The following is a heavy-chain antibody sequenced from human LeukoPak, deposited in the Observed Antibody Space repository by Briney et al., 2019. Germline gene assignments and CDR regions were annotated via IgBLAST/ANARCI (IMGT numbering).Heavy chain of an antibody. V-gene: IGHV1-2*02. CDR1: GYTFSVYY. CDR3: ARAGYYDSSGYDNFDY. Sequence: ASVKVSCKASGYTFSVYYMHLVRQAPGQGLEWMGWIIPNIVGTNYTQKFQGRVTMTRDTSISTPYMELSRLRSDDTPVYYCARAGYYDSSGYDNFDYWGQGTLVTVSS. D-gene: IGHD3-22*01. J-gene: IGHJ4*02. CDR2: IIPNIVGT.